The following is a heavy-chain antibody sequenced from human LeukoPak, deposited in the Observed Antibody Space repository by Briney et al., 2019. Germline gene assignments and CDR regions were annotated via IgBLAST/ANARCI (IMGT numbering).Heavy chain of an antibody. D-gene: IGHD2-15*01. CDR2: IKSKTNGGTT. J-gene: IGHJ4*02. CDR1: GFTFSTYG. CDR3: TALGYPQYFHH. V-gene: IGHV3-15*01. Sequence: GGSLRLSCAASGFTFSTYGMNWVRQAPGKGLEWVGRIKSKTNGGTTDYAAPVKGRFTISRDDSKNTLYFQMNSLKTEDTAVYYCTALGYPQYFHHWGQGTLVTVSS.